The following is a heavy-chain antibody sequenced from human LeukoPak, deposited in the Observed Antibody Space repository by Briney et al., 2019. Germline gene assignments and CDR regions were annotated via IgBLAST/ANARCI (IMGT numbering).Heavy chain of an antibody. J-gene: IGHJ3*01. CDR2: IYHSGTT. D-gene: IGHD3-9*01. V-gene: IGHV4-59*01. CDR3: ARANILTSITS. Sequence: NPSETLSLTCTVSGGSIGSYYWSWIRQTPGRGLEWIGYIYHSGTTYYNPSLKSRITISVDTSKNQFSLKLTSVTAADTAIYYCARANILTSITSWGQGTMVTVSS. CDR1: GGSIGSYY.